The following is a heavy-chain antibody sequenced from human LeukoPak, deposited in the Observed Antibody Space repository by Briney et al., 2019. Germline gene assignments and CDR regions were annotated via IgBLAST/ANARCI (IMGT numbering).Heavy chain of an antibody. Sequence: GGSLRLSCAASGFTFDDYAMHWVRQAPGKGLEWVSGISWNSGSIGYADSVKGRFTISRDNAKNSLYLQMNSLRAEDTALYYCASGFDYGSYFDYWGQGTLVTVSS. J-gene: IGHJ4*02. CDR2: ISWNSGSI. D-gene: IGHD4-17*01. V-gene: IGHV3-9*01. CDR1: GFTFDDYA. CDR3: ASGFDYGSYFDY.